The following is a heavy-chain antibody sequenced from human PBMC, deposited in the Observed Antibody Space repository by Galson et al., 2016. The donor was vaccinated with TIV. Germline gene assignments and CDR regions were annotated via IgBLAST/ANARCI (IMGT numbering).Heavy chain of an antibody. CDR2: ISTNGATT. Sequence: SLRLSCAASGFIFNDYVLNWVRQAPGKGLEYVSGISTNGATTYYGDSVKGRFTISRDNSKNTLYLQMSSLRAADTAVYYCVKDREFGDWNCLDCSYHFVVGVWGQGTTVTVAS. J-gene: IGHJ6*01. D-gene: IGHD3-10*01. CDR3: VKDREFGDWNCLDCSYHFVVGV. CDR1: GFIFNDYV. V-gene: IGHV3-64D*06.